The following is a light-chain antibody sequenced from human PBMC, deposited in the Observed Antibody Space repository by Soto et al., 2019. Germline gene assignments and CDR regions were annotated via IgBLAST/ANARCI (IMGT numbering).Light chain of an antibody. CDR1: QSVSSSY. V-gene: IGKV3-20*01. CDR3: QQYGSSLFT. CDR2: GAS. J-gene: IGKJ3*01. Sequence: ESVLTQSPGTLSLSPGEGATLSCRASQSVSSSYLAWYQQKPGQAPRLLIYGASSRATAIPDRFSGSGSGTDFTLTISRLEPEDFAVYYCQQYGSSLFTFGPGTKVDIK.